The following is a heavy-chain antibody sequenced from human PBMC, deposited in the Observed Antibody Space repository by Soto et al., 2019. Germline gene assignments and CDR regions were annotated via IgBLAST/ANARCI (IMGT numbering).Heavy chain of an antibody. CDR1: GFTFSSYA. Sequence: PGGSLRLSCAASGFTFSSYAMSWVRQAPGKELEWVSAISGSGGSTYYADSVKGRFTISRDNSKNTLYLQMNSLRAEDTAVYYWAKPPWYGSGSYQFDPWGQGTLVTVSS. V-gene: IGHV3-23*01. J-gene: IGHJ5*02. CDR3: AKPPWYGSGSYQFDP. D-gene: IGHD3-10*01. CDR2: ISGSGGST.